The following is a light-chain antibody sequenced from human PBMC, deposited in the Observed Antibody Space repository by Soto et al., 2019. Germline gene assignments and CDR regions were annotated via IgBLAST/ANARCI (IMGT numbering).Light chain of an antibody. CDR1: QSVSSY. CDR2: DAS. CDR3: QQYGSSPPT. Sequence: EIVLTQSPGTLSLSPGDRATLSSRASQSVSSYLAWYQQKPGQAPRLLIYDASSRATGIPDRFSGSGSGTDFTLTISRLEPEDFAVYYCQQYGSSPPTFGQGTKVDIK. J-gene: IGKJ1*01. V-gene: IGKV3-20*01.